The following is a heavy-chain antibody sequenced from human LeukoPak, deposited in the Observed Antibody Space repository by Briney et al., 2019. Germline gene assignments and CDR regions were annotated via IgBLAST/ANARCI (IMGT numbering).Heavy chain of an antibody. V-gene: IGHV3-9*01. D-gene: IGHD6-25*01. Sequence: GGSLRLSCAASGFTFDDYAMHWVRQAPGKGLEWVSGISWNSGSIGYADSVKGRFTISRDNAKNSLYLQMNSLRAEDTALYYCAKDLSGYDHYYYGMDVWGQGTTVTVSS. J-gene: IGHJ6*02. CDR1: GFTFDDYA. CDR3: AKDLSGYDHYYYGMDV. CDR2: ISWNSGSI.